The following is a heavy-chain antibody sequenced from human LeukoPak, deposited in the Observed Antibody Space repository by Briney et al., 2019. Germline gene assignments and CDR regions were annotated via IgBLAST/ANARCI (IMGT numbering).Heavy chain of an antibody. J-gene: IGHJ3*02. Sequence: SETLSLTCTVSGGSISSGCYYWSWIRQHPGKGLEWIGYIYYSGSTYYNPSLKSRVTISVDTSKNQFALKLSSVTAADTAVYYCARDREYYGSGSPGAFDIWGQGTMVTVSS. CDR2: IYYSGST. CDR1: GGSISSGCYY. CDR3: ARDREYYGSGSPGAFDI. D-gene: IGHD3-10*01. V-gene: IGHV4-31*03.